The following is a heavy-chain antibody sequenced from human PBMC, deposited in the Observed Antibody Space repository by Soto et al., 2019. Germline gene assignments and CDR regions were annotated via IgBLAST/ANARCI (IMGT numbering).Heavy chain of an antibody. CDR2: INPSGGST. J-gene: IGHJ6*02. CDR3: ARDRTAGSDYYYYGMDV. D-gene: IGHD2-21*02. Sequence: QVQLVQSGAEVKKPGASVKVSCKASGYTFTSYYMHWVRQAPGQGLEWMGIINPSGGSTSYAQKFQGRVNMTRDTSTSTVYMELSSLRSEDTAVYYCARDRTAGSDYYYYGMDVWGQGTTVTVSS. V-gene: IGHV1-46*01. CDR1: GYTFTSYY.